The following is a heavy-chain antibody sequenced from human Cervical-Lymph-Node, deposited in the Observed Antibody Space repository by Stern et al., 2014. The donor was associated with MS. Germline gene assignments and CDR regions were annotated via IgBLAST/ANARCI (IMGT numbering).Heavy chain of an antibody. CDR1: VGSLSDYY. CDR3: ARQTSVTSSLNFYYGMDV. V-gene: IGHV4-4*07. Sequence: QVQLQASGPGLVKPSETLSLTCTGSVGSLSDYYWHLIRQPAGKGLVWIGRIYSSGDTKYNPPLKSRVSMSVDTPKNQYSLKLTSLSAADTAVYYCARQTSVTSSLNFYYGMDVWGQGTTVTVSS. J-gene: IGHJ6*02. D-gene: IGHD4-17*01. CDR2: IYSSGDT.